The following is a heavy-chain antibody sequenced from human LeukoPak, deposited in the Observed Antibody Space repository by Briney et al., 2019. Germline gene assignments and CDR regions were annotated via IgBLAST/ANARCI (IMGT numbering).Heavy chain of an antibody. CDR3: ARDKSYFGSGNYHYFDS. Sequence: GGSLRLSCVASGFAFSQFPVHWVRQAPGKRLEWVAFISHDGGNKKYGDSVKGRSTISRDNSKNTVYLQMNSLRPEDTALYYCARDKSYFGSGNYHYFDSWGQGALVTVSS. CDR2: ISHDGGNK. D-gene: IGHD3-10*01. CDR1: GFAFSQFP. V-gene: IGHV3-30*03. J-gene: IGHJ4*02.